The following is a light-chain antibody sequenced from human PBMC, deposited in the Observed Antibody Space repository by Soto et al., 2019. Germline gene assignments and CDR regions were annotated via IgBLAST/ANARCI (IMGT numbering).Light chain of an antibody. CDR2: EVT. Sequence: QSALTQPPSASGSPGQSVTIPCTGTSSDVGGYDHVSWYQQHPGKAPKLMIYEVTKRPAGVPDRFSGSKSGNTASLTVSGLQAEDEADYYCSSDAGNYNYVFGTGTMVTVL. V-gene: IGLV2-8*01. CDR3: SSDAGNYNYV. J-gene: IGLJ1*01. CDR1: SSDVGGYDH.